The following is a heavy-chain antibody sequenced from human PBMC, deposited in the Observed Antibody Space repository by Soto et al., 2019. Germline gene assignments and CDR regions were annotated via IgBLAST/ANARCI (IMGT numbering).Heavy chain of an antibody. J-gene: IGHJ5*02. V-gene: IGHV3-23*01. CDR3: ARKGVTVSGSSWLDP. CDR1: GFPISECS. D-gene: IGHD6-19*01. Sequence: PGGSLRLSCEASGFPISECSMNWVRQAPGKGLEWVSVISGSGGTTSYADSVKGRFTISRANSKNTLYLQLDSLRDEDTAVYYCARKGVTVSGSSWLDPWGQGTPVTVSS. CDR2: ISGSGGTT.